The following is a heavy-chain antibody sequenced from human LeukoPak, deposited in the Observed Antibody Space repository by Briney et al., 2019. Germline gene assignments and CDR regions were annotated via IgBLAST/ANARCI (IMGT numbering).Heavy chain of an antibody. CDR2: ISGDGGST. Sequence: GGSLRLSCAASGFTFDDYAMHWVRQAPGKGLEWVSLISGDGGSTYYADSVKGRFTISRDNSKNSLYLQMNSLRTEDTASYYYAKDLRYSSTPYYYYYGMHVWGQGTTVTVSS. V-gene: IGHV3-43*02. CDR1: GFTFDDYA. J-gene: IGHJ6*02. D-gene: IGHD6-13*01. CDR3: AKDLRYSSTPYYYYYGMHV.